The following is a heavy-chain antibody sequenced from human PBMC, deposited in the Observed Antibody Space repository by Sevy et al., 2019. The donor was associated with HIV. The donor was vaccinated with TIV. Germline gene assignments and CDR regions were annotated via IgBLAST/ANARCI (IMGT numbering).Heavy chain of an antibody. CDR3: ARRVAGEPYYDGMDV. D-gene: IGHD1-26*01. CDR1: GGSINSYF. Sequence: SETLSLTCTVYGGSINSYFWHGVRQPPGKTLEWIGCIHFSGNTKYNPSLESRVSMSVDTSQNQFSLRLRSVTAADAAVFYCARRVAGEPYYDGMDVWGQGTTVTVSS. V-gene: IGHV4-59*01. CDR2: IHFSGNT. J-gene: IGHJ6*02.